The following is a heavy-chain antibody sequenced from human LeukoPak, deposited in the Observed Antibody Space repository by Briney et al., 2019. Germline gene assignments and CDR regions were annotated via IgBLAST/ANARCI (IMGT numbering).Heavy chain of an antibody. J-gene: IGHJ6*03. CDR1: GGSISSYY. CDR3: AAGYSSSWAYYYYYMDV. CDR2: IYTSGST. Sequence: PSETLSLTCTVSGGSISSYYWSWIRQPAGKGLEWIGRIYTSGSTNYNPSLKSRVTMSVDTSKNQFSLKLSSVTAADTAVYYCAAGYSSSWAYYYYYMDVWGKGTTVTVSS. D-gene: IGHD6-13*01. V-gene: IGHV4-4*07.